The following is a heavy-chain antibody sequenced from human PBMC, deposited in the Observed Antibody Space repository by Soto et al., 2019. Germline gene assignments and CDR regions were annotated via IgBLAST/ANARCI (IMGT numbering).Heavy chain of an antibody. CDR2: ISSSSSYI. V-gene: IGHV3-21*01. D-gene: IGHD1-26*01. Sequence: GGSLRLSCAASGFTFSSYSMNWVRQAPGKGLEWVSSISSSSSYIYYADSVKGRFTISRDNAKNSLYLQMNSLRAEDTAVYYCARSLTGSCKAYFQHWGQGTLVTVSS. CDR1: GFTFSSYS. J-gene: IGHJ1*01. CDR3: ARSLTGSCKAYFQH.